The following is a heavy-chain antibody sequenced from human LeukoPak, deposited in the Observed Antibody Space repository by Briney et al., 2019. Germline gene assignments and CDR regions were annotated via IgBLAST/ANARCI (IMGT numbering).Heavy chain of an antibody. CDR2: IYTSGST. CDR1: GGSISSYY. Sequence: PSETLSLTCTVSGGSISSYYWSWIRQPPGKGLEWIGYIYTSGSTNYNPSLKSRVTIPVDTSKNQFSLKLSSVTAADTAVYYCASGNYGSGTYWFDPWGQGTLVTVSS. J-gene: IGHJ5*02. V-gene: IGHV4-4*09. D-gene: IGHD3-10*01. CDR3: ASGNYGSGTYWFDP.